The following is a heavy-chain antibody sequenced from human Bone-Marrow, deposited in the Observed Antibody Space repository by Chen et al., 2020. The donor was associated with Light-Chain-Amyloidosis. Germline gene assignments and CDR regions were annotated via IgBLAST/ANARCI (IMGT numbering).Heavy chain of an antibody. J-gene: IGHJ5*02. V-gene: IGHV3-21*01. CDR3: ASSAPDPSS. CDR2: VINSSSNI. Sequence: EVQLVEFGGGLVKPGGSLRFSCAASGFTFSNYDMNWVRQVPGKGLDWISPVINSSSNIYYADSVRGRFTISRDNAKNSLYLQMNSLRAEDTAMYYWASSAPDPSSWGQGILVTVSS. CDR1: GFTFSNYD.